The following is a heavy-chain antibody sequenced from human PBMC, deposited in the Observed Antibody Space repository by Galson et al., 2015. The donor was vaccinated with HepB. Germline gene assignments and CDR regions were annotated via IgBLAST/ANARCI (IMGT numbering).Heavy chain of an antibody. Sequence: KASGYTFTSYAMHWVRQAPGQRLEWMGWINAGNGNTKYSQKFQGRVTITRDTSASTAYMELSSLRSEDTAVYYCARALLLWFGELSPHYYGMDVWGQGTTVTVSS. CDR3: ARALLLWFGELSPHYYGMDV. CDR1: GYTFTSYA. J-gene: IGHJ6*02. D-gene: IGHD3-10*01. CDR2: INAGNGNT. V-gene: IGHV1-3*01.